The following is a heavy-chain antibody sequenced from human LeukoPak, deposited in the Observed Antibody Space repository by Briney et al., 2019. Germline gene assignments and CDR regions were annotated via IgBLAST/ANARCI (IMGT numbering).Heavy chain of an antibody. CDR3: ARGGRYYDSSGYSQPNGY. D-gene: IGHD3-22*01. CDR2: ISAYNGNT. J-gene: IGHJ4*02. CDR1: GYTFTSYG. Sequence: ASVKVSCKASGYTFTSYGISWVRQAPGQGLEWMGWISAYNGNTNYAQKLQGRVTMTTDTSTSTAYMELRSLRSDDTAVYYCARGGRYYDSSGYSQPNGYWGQGTLVTVSS. V-gene: IGHV1-18*01.